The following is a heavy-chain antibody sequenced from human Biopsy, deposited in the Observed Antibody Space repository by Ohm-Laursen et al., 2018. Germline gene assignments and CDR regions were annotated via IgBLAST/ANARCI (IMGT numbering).Heavy chain of an antibody. CDR3: ATKLTGYFHY. CDR2: NIPILGTG. D-gene: IGHD3-9*01. Sequence: ASVRVSCKAPGGTFSNYGVNWVRQAPGQGLEWLGGNIPILGTGNYAQKFQDRVTVAADTSTSTATMELRSLRSDDTAVYYCATKLTGYFHYWGQGTLVIVSS. V-gene: IGHV1-69*06. CDR1: GGTFSNYG. J-gene: IGHJ4*02.